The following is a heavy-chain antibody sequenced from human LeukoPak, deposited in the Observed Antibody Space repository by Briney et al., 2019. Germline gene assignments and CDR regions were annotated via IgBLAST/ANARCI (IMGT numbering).Heavy chain of an antibody. CDR3: ARDLYDSGAYSSPIDY. D-gene: IGHD3-22*01. J-gene: IGHJ4*02. V-gene: IGHV3-21*01. CDR1: GFSLSSHS. Sequence: GGSLRLSCAAYGFSLSSHSMNWVRQAPGKGLEWVSSISSSSSYIHSADSVKGRFTISRDNAKNSLYLQMNSLRAEDTAVYYCARDLYDSGAYSSPIDYWGQGTLVTVSS. CDR2: ISSSSSYI.